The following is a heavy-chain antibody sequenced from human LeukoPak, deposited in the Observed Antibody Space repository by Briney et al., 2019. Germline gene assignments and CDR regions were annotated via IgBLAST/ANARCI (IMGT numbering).Heavy chain of an antibody. V-gene: IGHV4-34*01. Sequence: SETLSLTCAVYGGSFSGYYWSWIRQPPGKGLEWIGEINHSGSTNYNPSLKSRVTISVDTSKNQFSPKLSSVTAADTAVYYCARGGNIVVVVAATLRRSNWFDPWGQGTLVTVSS. CDR3: ARGGNIVVVVAATLRRSNWFDP. J-gene: IGHJ5*02. D-gene: IGHD2-15*01. CDR1: GGSFSGYY. CDR2: INHSGST.